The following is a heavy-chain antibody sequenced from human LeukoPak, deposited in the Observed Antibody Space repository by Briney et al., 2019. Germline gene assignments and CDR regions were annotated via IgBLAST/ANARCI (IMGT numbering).Heavy chain of an antibody. D-gene: IGHD3-10*01. J-gene: IGHJ4*02. V-gene: IGHV5-51*01. Sequence: GESLKISCEASGYSFTSYWIAWVRQMPGKGLEWMGVIYPGDSDTRYSPSFQGQVTISADKSITTAYLQWSSLQASDTAMYYCARWGAYGSGSSTPPGLDYWGQGTLVTVSS. CDR2: IYPGDSDT. CDR1: GYSFTSYW. CDR3: ARWGAYGSGSSTPPGLDY.